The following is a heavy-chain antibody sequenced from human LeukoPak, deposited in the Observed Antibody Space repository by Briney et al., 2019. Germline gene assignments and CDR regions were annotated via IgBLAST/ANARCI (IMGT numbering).Heavy chain of an antibody. CDR2: INHSGST. V-gene: IGHV4-34*01. J-gene: IGHJ5*02. D-gene: IGHD3-10*01. Sequence: SETLSLTCAVYGGSFSGYYWSWIRQPPGKGLEWIGEINHSGSTNYNPSLKSRVTISVDTSKNQFSLKLSSVTAADTAVYYCARSSLLWFGELSWYNWFDPWGQGNLVTVSS. CDR3: ARSSLLWFGELSWYNWFDP. CDR1: GGSFSGYY.